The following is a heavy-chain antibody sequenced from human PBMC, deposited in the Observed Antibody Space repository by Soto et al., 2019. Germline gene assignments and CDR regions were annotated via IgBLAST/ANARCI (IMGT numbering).Heavy chain of an antibody. Sequence: PGGSLRLSCAASGFTFSSYGMHWVRQAPGGGLEWVAVISYDGSNKYYADSVKGRFTISRDNSKNTLYLQMNSLRAEDTAVYYCAKDLGSSSWGAFDIWGQGTMVTVSS. CDR1: GFTFSSYG. V-gene: IGHV3-30*18. CDR2: ISYDGSNK. CDR3: AKDLGSSSWGAFDI. D-gene: IGHD6-13*01. J-gene: IGHJ3*02.